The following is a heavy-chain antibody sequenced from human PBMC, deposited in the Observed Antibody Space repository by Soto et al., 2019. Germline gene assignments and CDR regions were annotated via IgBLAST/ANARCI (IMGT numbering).Heavy chain of an antibody. J-gene: IGHJ6*02. V-gene: IGHV2-5*01. Sequence: FGPTLVNPTQTLTLTCTFSGFSLSTNGVGVGWIRQHPGKALERLSLIYWNDDKRYSPSLKSRLTITKDTSKNQVVLTMTNMDPVDTATYYCAHGSSGHTCSSTSCYYYYYGMDVWGQGTTVTVSS. CDR2: IYWNDDK. CDR1: GFSLSTNGVG. CDR3: AHGSSGHTCSSTSCYYYYYGMDV. D-gene: IGHD2-2*01.